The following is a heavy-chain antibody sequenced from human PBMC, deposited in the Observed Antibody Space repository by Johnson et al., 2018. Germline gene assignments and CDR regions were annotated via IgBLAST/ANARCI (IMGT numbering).Heavy chain of an antibody. CDR1: GGTFSSYA. CDR3: ARVTSTSCYPAGCDYYYGMDV. V-gene: IGHV1-69*01. J-gene: IGHJ6*02. D-gene: IGHD2-2*01. CDR2: IIPIFGTA. Sequence: QVQLVQSGAEVKKXGSSXKVXCKASGGTFSSYAISWVRQAPGQGLEWMGGIIPIFGTANYAQKFQGRVTITADASTSTAYMELRSLRSEDTAVYYCARVTSTSCYPAGCDYYYGMDVWGQGTTVTVSS.